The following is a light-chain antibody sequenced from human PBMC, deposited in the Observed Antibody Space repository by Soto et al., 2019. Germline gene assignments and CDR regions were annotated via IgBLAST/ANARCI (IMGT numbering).Light chain of an antibody. Sequence: QSARTQPRSVSGSPGQSVTISCTGTSSDVGGYNYVSWYQQHPDKAPKLMIYDVSKRPSGVPDRFSGSKSGNTASLTISGLQAEDEADYYCCSYAGSPFYVFGPGTKLTVL. CDR3: CSYAGSPFYV. V-gene: IGLV2-11*01. CDR2: DVS. J-gene: IGLJ1*01. CDR1: SSDVGGYNY.